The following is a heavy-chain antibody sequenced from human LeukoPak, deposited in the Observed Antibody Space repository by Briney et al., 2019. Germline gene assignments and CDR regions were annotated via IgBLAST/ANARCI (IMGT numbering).Heavy chain of an antibody. J-gene: IGHJ3*02. Sequence: SVKVSCKASGGTFSSYAISWVRQAPGQGLEWVGGIIPIFVIANYAQKFQGRVTINADESTSTAYMELSSLRSEDTAVYYCARSRFTMPAYCGGDCYSMGNSGRAFDIWGQGTMVTDSS. CDR2: IIPIFVIA. CDR1: GGTFSSYA. CDR3: ARSRFTMPAYCGGDCYSMGNSGRAFDI. V-gene: IGHV1-69*13. D-gene: IGHD2-21*02.